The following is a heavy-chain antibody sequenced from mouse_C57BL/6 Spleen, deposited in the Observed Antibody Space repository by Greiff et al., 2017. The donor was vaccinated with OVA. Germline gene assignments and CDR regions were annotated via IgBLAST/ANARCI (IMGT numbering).Heavy chain of an antibody. CDR1: GYTFTDYY. D-gene: IGHD1-1*01. CDR2: INPNNGGT. V-gene: IGHV1-26*01. Sequence: VQLQQSGPELVKPGASVKISCKASGYTFTDYYMNWVKQSHGKSLEWIGDINPNNGGTSYNQKFKGKATLTVDKSSSTAYMALRSLTSEDAAVYYCARSSGSSYVDYWGQGTTLTVSA. CDR3: ARSSGSSYVDY. J-gene: IGHJ2*01.